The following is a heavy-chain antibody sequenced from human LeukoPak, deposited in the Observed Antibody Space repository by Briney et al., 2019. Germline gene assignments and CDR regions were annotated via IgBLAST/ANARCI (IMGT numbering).Heavy chain of an antibody. CDR1: GGSISRSSYY. J-gene: IGHJ6*02. CDR3: ARRDIWFGELVV. CDR2: ISDSGST. V-gene: IGHV4-39*01. Sequence: SETLSLTCIVSGGSISRSSYYWGWLRQPPGKGLEWIGSISDSGSTYYSPSLKSRVTISVDTSKNQFSLKLRFVTAADTAVYYCARRDIWFGELVVWGQGTTVTVSS. D-gene: IGHD3-10*01.